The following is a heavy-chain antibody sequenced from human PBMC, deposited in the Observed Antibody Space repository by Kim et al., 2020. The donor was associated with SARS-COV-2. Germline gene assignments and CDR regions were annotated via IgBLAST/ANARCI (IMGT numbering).Heavy chain of an antibody. CDR3: AREYYYASSDYLEYFQQ. Sequence: ASVKVSCKASGNTVTRYIMNWVRQAPGQGLEWMGWINTNTGNPTYAQDFTGRFVFSLDTSGSTAYLQISSLKAEDTAVYYCAREYYYASSDYLEYFQQWGQGTLVTVSS. CDR2: INTNTGNP. J-gene: IGHJ1*01. CDR1: GNTVTRYI. D-gene: IGHD3-22*01. V-gene: IGHV7-4-1*02.